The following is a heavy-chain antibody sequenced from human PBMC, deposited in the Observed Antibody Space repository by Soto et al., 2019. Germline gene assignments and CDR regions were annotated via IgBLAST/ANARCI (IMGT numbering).Heavy chain of an antibody. CDR2: INAGNGNT. CDR3: ARDDSGFSGSHYIDYFNY. J-gene: IGHJ4*02. Sequence: ASVKVSCKASEYTFTSYAMHWVRQAPGQRLEWMGWINAGNGNTKYSQKFQGRVTFTRDTSAGTVYMQLSSLTSEDTAVYYCARDDSGFSGSHYIDYFNYWGQGALVTVSS. CDR1: EYTFTSYA. V-gene: IGHV1-3*01. D-gene: IGHD1-26*01.